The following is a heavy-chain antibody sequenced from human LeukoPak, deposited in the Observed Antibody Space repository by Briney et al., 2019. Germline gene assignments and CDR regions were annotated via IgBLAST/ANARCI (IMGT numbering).Heavy chain of an antibody. V-gene: IGHV3-23*01. J-gene: IGHJ4*02. CDR3: AKEPQFYSSGYFGARGFDY. CDR2: ISGSGGST. Sequence: GGSLRLSCAASGFTFSSYAMSWVRQAPGKGLEWVSAISGSGGSTYYADSVKGRFTISRDNSKNTLYLQMNSLRAEDTAVYYCAKEPQFYSSGYFGARGFDYWGQGTLVTVSS. D-gene: IGHD3-22*01. CDR1: GFTFSSYA.